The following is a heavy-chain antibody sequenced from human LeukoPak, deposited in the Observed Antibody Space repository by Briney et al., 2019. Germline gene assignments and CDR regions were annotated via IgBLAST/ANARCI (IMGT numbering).Heavy chain of an antibody. CDR2: ISYDGSNK. J-gene: IGHJ5*02. D-gene: IGHD2-2*01. Sequence: GRSLRLSCAASGFTFSSYGMHWVRQAPGKGLEWVAVISYDGSNKYYADSVKGRFTISRDNSKNTLYLQMNSLRAEDTAVYYCARMGSPHCSSTSCYSAWGQGTLVTVSS. V-gene: IGHV3-30*03. CDR1: GFTFSSYG. CDR3: ARMGSPHCSSTSCYSA.